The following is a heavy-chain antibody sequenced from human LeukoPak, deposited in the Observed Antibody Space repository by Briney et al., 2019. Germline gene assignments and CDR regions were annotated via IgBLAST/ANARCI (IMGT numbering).Heavy chain of an antibody. D-gene: IGHD3-22*01. CDR2: IYYSGST. J-gene: IGHJ4*02. V-gene: IGHV4-59*12. CDR1: GGSISSYY. CDR3: ARDPGDSSGYYSNYFDY. Sequence: SETLSLTCTVSGGSISSYYWSWIRQPPGKGLEWIGYIYYSGSTNYNPSLKSRVTISVDTSKNQFSLKLSSVTAADTAVYYCARDPGDSSGYYSNYFDYWGQGTLVTVSS.